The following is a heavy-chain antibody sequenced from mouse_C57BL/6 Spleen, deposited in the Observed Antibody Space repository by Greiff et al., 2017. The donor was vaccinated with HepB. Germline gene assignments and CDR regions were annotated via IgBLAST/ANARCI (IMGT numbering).Heavy chain of an antibody. CDR2: IYPGDGDT. J-gene: IGHJ2*01. D-gene: IGHD1-1*01. Sequence: QVQLQQSGPELVKPGASVKISCKASGYAFSSSWMNWVKQRPGKGLEWIGRIYPGDGDTNYNGKFKGKATLTADKSSSTAYMQLSSLTSEDSAVYFCARNPYYYGSSYKYFDYWGQGTTLTVSS. CDR1: GYAFSSSW. CDR3: ARNPYYYGSSYKYFDY. V-gene: IGHV1-82*01.